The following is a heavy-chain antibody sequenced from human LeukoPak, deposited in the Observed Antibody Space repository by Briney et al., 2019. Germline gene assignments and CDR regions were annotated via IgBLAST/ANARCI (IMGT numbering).Heavy chain of an antibody. CDR1: GFTFSSYA. Sequence: GGSLRLSCSAYGFTFSSYAMHWVRQAPGKGLEYVSAISSNGGSTYYADSVKGRFTISRDNSKNTLYLQMSSLRAEDAAVYYCVKVTDQLLFDYWGQGTLVTVSS. CDR3: VKVTDQLLFDY. D-gene: IGHD2-2*01. J-gene: IGHJ4*02. V-gene: IGHV3-64D*06. CDR2: ISSNGGST.